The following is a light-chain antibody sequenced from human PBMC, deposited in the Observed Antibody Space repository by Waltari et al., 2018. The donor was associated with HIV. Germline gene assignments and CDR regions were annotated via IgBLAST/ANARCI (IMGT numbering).Light chain of an antibody. Sequence: SSELTQDPAVSVALGQTVRITCQGDSLRSYYASWYQQKSGRAPIVVIYGKNNRPSGIPDRFSASSSGNTTSLTVTGAQAEDEADYYCNFRDRSDDFVVFGGGTKLTVL. CDR2: GKN. CDR1: SLRSYY. CDR3: NFRDRSDDFVV. J-gene: IGLJ2*01. V-gene: IGLV3-19*01.